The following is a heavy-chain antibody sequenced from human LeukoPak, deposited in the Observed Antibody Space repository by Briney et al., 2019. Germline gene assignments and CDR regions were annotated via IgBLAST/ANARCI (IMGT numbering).Heavy chain of an antibody. CDR1: GFTFSRFW. D-gene: IGHD3-10*01. J-gene: IGHJ4*02. Sequence: PGGSLRLSCAASGFTFSRFWMSWVRQAPGKGLEWVANIKQDGSEKYYVDSVKGRFTISRDNAKNSLYLQMNGLRAEDTAVYYCARDVYAPMGYWGQGTRVTVSS. V-gene: IGHV3-7*05. CDR2: IKQDGSEK. CDR3: ARDVYAPMGY.